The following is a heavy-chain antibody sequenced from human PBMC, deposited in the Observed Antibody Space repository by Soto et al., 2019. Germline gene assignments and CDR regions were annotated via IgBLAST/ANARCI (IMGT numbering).Heavy chain of an antibody. J-gene: IGHJ5*02. CDR3: ARVTMIVVAGASPYFDP. CDR1: GYTFTGYY. V-gene: IGHV1-2*02. D-gene: IGHD3-22*01. CDR2: INPDSGGT. Sequence: GASVKVSCKASGYTFTGYYIHWVRQAPGQGLDWMGWINPDSGGTNYAQKFHGRVTLTRDTSISTAYMDLSRLSSDDTAVYYCARVTMIVVAGASPYFDPWGQGTLVTV.